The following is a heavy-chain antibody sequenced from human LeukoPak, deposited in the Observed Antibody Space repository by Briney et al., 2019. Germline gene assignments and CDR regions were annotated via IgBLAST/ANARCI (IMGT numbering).Heavy chain of an antibody. CDR3: ARGIAVAGTGSFWFDP. J-gene: IGHJ5*02. D-gene: IGHD6-19*01. CDR2: INHSGST. V-gene: IGHV4-38-2*02. CDR1: GYSISSGYY. Sequence: SETLSLTCSVSGYSISSGYYWGWIRQPPGKGLEWIGEINHSGSTNYNPSLKSRVTLSVDTSKNQFSLKLSSVTAADTAVYYCARGIAVAGTGSFWFDPWGQGTLVTVSS.